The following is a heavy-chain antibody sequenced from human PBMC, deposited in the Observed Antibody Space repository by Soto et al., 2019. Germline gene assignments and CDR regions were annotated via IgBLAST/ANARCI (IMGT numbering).Heavy chain of an antibody. V-gene: IGHV4-34*01. J-gene: IGHJ4*02. CDR2: INHSGST. CDR3: ARDFGAGAHCDH. CDR1: GGSFSGYY. Sequence: SETLSLTCAVYGGSFSGYYWSWFRKPPGKGLEWIGEINHSGSTNYNPSLKSRVTISLDTSQNQFSLKLTSVTVADTAVYYCARDFGAGAHCDHWGQGSLVTVS. D-gene: IGHD4-17*01.